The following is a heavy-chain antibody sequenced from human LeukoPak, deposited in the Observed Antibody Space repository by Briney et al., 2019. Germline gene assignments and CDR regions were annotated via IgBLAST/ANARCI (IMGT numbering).Heavy chain of an antibody. V-gene: IGHV3-20*04. D-gene: IGHD2-2*02. J-gene: IGHJ3*02. Sequence: GGSLRLSCAGSGFAFSSYWMHWVRQAPGKGLVWVSGINWNGGSTGYADSVKGRFTISRDNAKNSLYLQMNSLRAEDTALYYCARRDIVVVPASILGAFDIWGQGTMVTVSS. CDR1: GFAFSSYW. CDR3: ARRDIVVVPASILGAFDI. CDR2: INWNGGST.